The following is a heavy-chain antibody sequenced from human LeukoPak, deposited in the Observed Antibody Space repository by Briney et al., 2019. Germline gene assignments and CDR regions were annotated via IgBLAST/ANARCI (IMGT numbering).Heavy chain of an antibody. Sequence: SETLSLTCTVSGGSISSSSYYWGGIRHPPGRGLEWIGSIYYSGSTYYNPSLKSRVTISVDTSKNQFSLKLSSVTAADTAVYYCARVVDWYFDLWGRGTLVTVSS. CDR3: ARVVDWYFDL. V-gene: IGHV4-39*07. CDR2: IYYSGST. CDR1: GGSISSSSYY. D-gene: IGHD3-16*02. J-gene: IGHJ2*01.